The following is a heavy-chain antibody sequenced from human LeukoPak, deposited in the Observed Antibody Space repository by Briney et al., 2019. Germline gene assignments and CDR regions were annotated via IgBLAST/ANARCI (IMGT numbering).Heavy chain of an antibody. CDR3: ASALWFGSYYFDY. CDR2: MNPNSGDT. CDR1: GYIFSSND. D-gene: IGHD3-10*01. J-gene: IGHJ4*02. V-gene: IGHV1-8*02. Sequence: ASVKVSCKASGYIFSSNDINWVRQAAGQGLEWMGWMNPNSGDTGYTQKFQGRVAMTRSTSITTAYMELSSLRSEDTAVYYCASALWFGSYYFDYWGQGTLVTVSS.